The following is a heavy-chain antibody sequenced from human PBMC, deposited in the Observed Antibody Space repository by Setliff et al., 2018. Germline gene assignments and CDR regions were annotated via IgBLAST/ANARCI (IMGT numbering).Heavy chain of an antibody. CDR2: IRSNVGRT. CDR3: ARMMRPPWDCSGGSCYSRACEY. D-gene: IGHD2-15*01. Sequence: GGSLRLSCAVSGFTFSSYGIHWVRQAPGKGLEYVAGIRSNVGRTYYADSVKGRFTISRENSKHTLYLQMGSPSSEDMAVYYCARMMRPPWDCSGGSCYSRACEYWGKGTLVTVSS. V-gene: IGHV3-64*02. J-gene: IGHJ4*02. CDR1: GFTFSSYG.